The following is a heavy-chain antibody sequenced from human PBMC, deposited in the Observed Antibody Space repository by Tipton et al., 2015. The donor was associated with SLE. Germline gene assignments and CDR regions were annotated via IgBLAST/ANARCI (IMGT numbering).Heavy chain of an antibody. CDR3: ARHGIRDWFDP. CDR1: GGSFSGYY. J-gene: IGHJ5*02. Sequence: TLSLTCAVYGGSFSGYYCSCIRQPPGKGLEWIGEINHSGITNYNPSLKSRVTISVDTSKNQFSLKLSSVTAADTAVYYCARHGIRDWFDPWGQGTLVTVSS. CDR2: INHSGIT. V-gene: IGHV4-34*01. D-gene: IGHD3-10*01.